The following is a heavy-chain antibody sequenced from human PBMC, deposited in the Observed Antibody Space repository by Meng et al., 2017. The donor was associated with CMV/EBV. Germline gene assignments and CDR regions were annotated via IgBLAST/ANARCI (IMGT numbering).Heavy chain of an antibody. D-gene: IGHD2-2*02. CDR2: ISGSGGST. Sequence: GGSLRLSYAASGFTFSSYAMSWVRQAPGKGLEWVSAISGSGGSTYYADSVKGRFTISRDNSKNTLYLQMNSLRAEDTAVYYCARAYCSSTSCYNFDYWGQGTLVTVSS. CDR3: ARAYCSSTSCYNFDY. V-gene: IGHV3-23*01. CDR1: GFTFSSYA. J-gene: IGHJ4*02.